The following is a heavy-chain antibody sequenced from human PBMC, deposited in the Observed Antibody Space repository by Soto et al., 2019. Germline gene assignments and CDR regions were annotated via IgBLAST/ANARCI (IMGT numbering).Heavy chain of an antibody. V-gene: IGHV3-11*04. CDR2: ISSSGGTF. CDR1: GFIFTDYS. Sequence: QVQLVESGGGLVEPGGSLRLSCSASGFIFTDYSMTWIRQAPGKGLEWVSYISSSGGTFHYADSVQGRFTISRDNAKNTVHLRMNSLRAEDTAVYYCAKYYFGMGVWGQGTTVTVSS. CDR3: AKYYFGMGV. J-gene: IGHJ6*02.